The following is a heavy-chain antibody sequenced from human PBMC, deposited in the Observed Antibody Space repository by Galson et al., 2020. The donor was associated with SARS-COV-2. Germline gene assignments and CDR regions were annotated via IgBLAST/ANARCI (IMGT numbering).Heavy chain of an antibody. Sequence: SQAPETLSLTCAVYGGYFTDYYWSWNRQSPGRGLEWIGAITHSGSTSYNPSLKSRVTISVDTSKNQFSLKMRSVTAADTAVYYCARGTRDITMIVVVMTAVSCYCDHWGQWSLVTVCS. J-gene: IGHJ4*03. V-gene: IGHV4-34*01. D-gene: IGHD3-22*01. CDR2: ITHSGST. CDR1: GGYFTDYY. CDR3: ARGTRDITMIVVVMTAVSCYCDH.